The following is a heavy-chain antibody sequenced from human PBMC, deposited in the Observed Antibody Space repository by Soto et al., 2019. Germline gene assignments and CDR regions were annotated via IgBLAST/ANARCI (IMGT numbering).Heavy chain of an antibody. CDR1: GGSVTSGSYY. CDR3: ARVSGSYYYGMDV. V-gene: IGHV4-61*01. CDR2: IYSSGGT. Sequence: SETLSLTCSVSGGSVTSGSYYWSWIRQPPGKGLEWIGYIYSSGGTSYNPSLKSRVTISVDKSKNQFSLKLNSVTAADTAVYYCARVSGSYYYGMDVWGQGTTVTVSS. J-gene: IGHJ6*02.